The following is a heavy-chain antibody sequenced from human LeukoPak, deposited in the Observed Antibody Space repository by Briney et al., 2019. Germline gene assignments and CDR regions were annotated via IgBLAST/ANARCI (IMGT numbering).Heavy chain of an antibody. CDR3: ARKRYSYDPQLDY. Sequence: PSETLSLTCTVSGGSISSYYWSWIRQPPGKGLEWIGEINHSGSTNYNPSLKSRVTISVDTSKNQFSLKLSSVTAADTAVYYCARKRYSYDPQLDYWGQGTLVTVSS. CDR1: GGSISSYY. J-gene: IGHJ4*02. CDR2: INHSGST. D-gene: IGHD5-18*01. V-gene: IGHV4-34*01.